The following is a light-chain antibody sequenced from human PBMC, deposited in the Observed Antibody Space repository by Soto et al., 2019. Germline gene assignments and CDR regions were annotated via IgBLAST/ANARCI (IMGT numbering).Light chain of an antibody. CDR3: QRSNSYTST. CDR1: QSLDNC. Sequence: CMGGRDTITCRASQSLDNCLAWYQKKPGKAPKIMIYDVSSLQSGVPSRFSGSGSETEFNLTISRLQTEELATYECQRSNSYTSTCGRGTRLEIK. CDR2: DVS. J-gene: IGKJ5*01. V-gene: IGKV1-5*01.